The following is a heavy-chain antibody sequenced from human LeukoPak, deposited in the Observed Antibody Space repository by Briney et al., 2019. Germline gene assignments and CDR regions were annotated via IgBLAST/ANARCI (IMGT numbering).Heavy chain of an antibody. CDR2: ISYDGSNK. V-gene: IGHV3-30*18. CDR3: AKLVIAVAAGGDY. CDR1: GFTFSSYG. Sequence: GRSLRLSCAASGFTFSSYGMHWVRQAPRKGLEGAAVISYDGSNKYYADSVKGRFTISRDNSKNALYLQMNSLRAEDTAVYYCAKLVIAVAAGGDYWGQGNLVTVSS. J-gene: IGHJ4*02. D-gene: IGHD6-19*01.